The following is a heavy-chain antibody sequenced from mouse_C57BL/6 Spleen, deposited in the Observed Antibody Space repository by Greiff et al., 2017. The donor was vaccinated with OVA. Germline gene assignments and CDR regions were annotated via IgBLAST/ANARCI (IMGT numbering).Heavy chain of an antibody. V-gene: IGHV1-15*01. J-gene: IGHJ2*01. CDR2: IDPETGGT. CDR1: GYTFTDYE. CDR3: TRKYFDY. Sequence: QVQLQQSGAELVRPGASVTLSCKASGYTFTDYEMHWVKQTPVHGLEWIGAIDPETGGTAYTQKFKVKAILTADKSSSTAYMELRSLTSEDSAVYYCTRKYFDYWGQGTTLTVSS.